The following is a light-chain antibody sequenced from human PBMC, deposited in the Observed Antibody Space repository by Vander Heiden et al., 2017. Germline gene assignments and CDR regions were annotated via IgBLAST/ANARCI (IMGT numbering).Light chain of an antibody. J-gene: IGKJ3*01. CDR1: QSISSY. CDR3: QQRDSTPFT. CDR2: AAS. Sequence: DRHTAPSPSTLCAHLGDRVTVPCRASQSISSYLNWHQQRPGKAPKLLLYAASRSQSGLPSRFSGSCSATYFSLTISRRPPEDFANYYIQQRDSTPFTFGHGTKVDIK. V-gene: IGKV1-39*01.